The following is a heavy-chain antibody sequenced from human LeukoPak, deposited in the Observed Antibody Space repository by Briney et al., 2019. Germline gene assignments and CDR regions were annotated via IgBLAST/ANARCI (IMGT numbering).Heavy chain of an antibody. Sequence: SETLSLTCAVSGGSISSSNWWSWVRQPPGKGLEWIGEIYHSGSTNYNPSLKSRVTISVDKSKNQFSLKLSSVTAADTAVYYCARDPGGSESGDRFYHNWFDPWGQGTLVTVSS. CDR1: GGSISSSNW. CDR3: ARDPGGSESGDRFYHNWFDP. V-gene: IGHV4-4*02. J-gene: IGHJ5*02. CDR2: IYHSGST. D-gene: IGHD4-17*01.